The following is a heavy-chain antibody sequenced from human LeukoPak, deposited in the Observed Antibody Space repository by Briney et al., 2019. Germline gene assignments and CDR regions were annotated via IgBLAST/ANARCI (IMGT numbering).Heavy chain of an antibody. Sequence: GESLKISCKTSGYSFTSYWISWVRLMPGESLEWMGTIDPGDSYTNYSPSFQGHVTISVDRSISTAYLQWSSLKASDTAIYYCARRRADSSGYFYGGFDPWGQGTLVTVSS. V-gene: IGHV5-10-1*01. D-gene: IGHD3-22*01. J-gene: IGHJ5*02. CDR2: IDPGDSYT. CDR1: GYSFTSYW. CDR3: ARRRADSSGYFYGGFDP.